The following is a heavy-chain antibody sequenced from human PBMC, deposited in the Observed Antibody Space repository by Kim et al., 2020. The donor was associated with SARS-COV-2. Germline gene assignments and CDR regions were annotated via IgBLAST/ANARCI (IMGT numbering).Heavy chain of an antibody. V-gene: IGHV3-53*01. D-gene: IGHD3-22*01. CDR3: ARNRYDSSGYYYVFFGMDV. CDR1: GFTVSSNY. CDR2: IYSGGST. Sequence: GGSLRLSCAASGFTVSSNYMSWVRQAPGKGLEWVSVIYSGGSTYYADSVKGRFTISRDNSKNTLYLQMNSLRAEDTAVYYCARNRYDSSGYYYVFFGMDVWGQGTTVTVSS. J-gene: IGHJ6*02.